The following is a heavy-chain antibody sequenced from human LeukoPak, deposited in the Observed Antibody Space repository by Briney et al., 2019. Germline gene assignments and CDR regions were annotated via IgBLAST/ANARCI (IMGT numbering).Heavy chain of an antibody. V-gene: IGHV5-10-1*01. CDR2: IDPSDSYT. Sequence: GESLKISCKGSGYSFTNYWISWVRQLPGKGLEWMGRIDPSDSYTNYSPSFQGHLTISADKSISTAYLQWSSLKASDTAMYYCARALRITFGGGRGAFDIWGQGTMVTVSS. D-gene: IGHD3-16*01. J-gene: IGHJ3*02. CDR1: GYSFTNYW. CDR3: ARALRITFGGGRGAFDI.